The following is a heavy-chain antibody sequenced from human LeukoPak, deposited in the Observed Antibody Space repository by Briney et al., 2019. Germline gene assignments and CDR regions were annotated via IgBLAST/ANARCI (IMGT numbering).Heavy chain of an antibody. J-gene: IGHJ4*02. V-gene: IGHV3-23*01. CDR3: AIDLRATVTADY. Sequence: GGSLRLSCAASGFTFSTYAMNWVRQAPGKGLDWVSGISGSGGTTYYADSVKGRFTISRDNSKNTLYLQMNSLRAEDTAVYFCAIDLRATVTADYWGQGTLVTVSS. D-gene: IGHD4-17*01. CDR1: GFTFSTYA. CDR2: ISGSGGTT.